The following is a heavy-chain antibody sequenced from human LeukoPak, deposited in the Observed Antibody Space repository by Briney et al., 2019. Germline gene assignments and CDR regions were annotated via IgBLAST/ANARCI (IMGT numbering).Heavy chain of an antibody. CDR1: GYTFTSYG. Sequence: GASVKVSCKASGYTFTSYGISWVRQAPGQGLEWMGWISAYNGNTNYAQKLQGRVTMTTDTSTSTAYMELRSLRSDDTAVCYCARDALVLVRGPHSLNYYGMDVWGQGTTVTVSS. CDR2: ISAYNGNT. V-gene: IGHV1-18*01. CDR3: ARDALVLVRGPHSLNYYGMDV. D-gene: IGHD3-10*01. J-gene: IGHJ6*02.